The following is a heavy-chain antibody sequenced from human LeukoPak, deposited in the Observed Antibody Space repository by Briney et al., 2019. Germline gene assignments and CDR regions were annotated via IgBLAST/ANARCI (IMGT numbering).Heavy chain of an antibody. CDR3: ARSKNSVVPTAQDY. J-gene: IGHJ4*02. V-gene: IGHV3-33*08. CDR2: IWYDGSNK. CDR1: GFTFSNAW. D-gene: IGHD2-2*01. Sequence: PGGSLRLSCAASGFTFSNAWMNWVRQAPGKGLEWVAVIWYDGSNKHYADSVKGRFTISRDNSKNTLYLQMNSLRAEDTAVYYCARSKNSVVPTAQDYWGQGTLVTVSS.